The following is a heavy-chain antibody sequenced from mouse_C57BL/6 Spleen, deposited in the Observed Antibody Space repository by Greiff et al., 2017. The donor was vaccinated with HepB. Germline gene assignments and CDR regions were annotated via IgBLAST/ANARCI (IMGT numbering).Heavy chain of an antibody. V-gene: IGHV1-7*01. Sequence: QVQLQQSGAELAKPGASVKLSCKASGYTFTSYWMHWVKQRPGQGLEWIGYINPSSGYTKYNQKFKDKATSTADKSSSTAYMQLSSLTYEDSAVYYCAREDYGSSGWFAYWGQGTLVTVSA. CDR1: GYTFTSYW. CDR2: INPSSGYT. J-gene: IGHJ3*01. CDR3: AREDYGSSGWFAY. D-gene: IGHD1-1*01.